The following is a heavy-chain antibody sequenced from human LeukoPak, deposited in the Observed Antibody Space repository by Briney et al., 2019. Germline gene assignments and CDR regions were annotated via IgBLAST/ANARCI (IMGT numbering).Heavy chain of an antibody. D-gene: IGHD3-10*01. CDR3: TKDGETSYYMEV. V-gene: IGHV1-18*01. Sequence: ASVNLSSKASGYTFTKYAINWVRQAPGQGLEWMGWLNTYTGDTYYAQKFQGRVTLTTQTSTTTAYMELRGLTSDDTAVYCCTKDGETSYYMEVWGGGTTVIVSS. J-gene: IGHJ6*03. CDR1: GYTFTKYA. CDR2: LNTYTGDT.